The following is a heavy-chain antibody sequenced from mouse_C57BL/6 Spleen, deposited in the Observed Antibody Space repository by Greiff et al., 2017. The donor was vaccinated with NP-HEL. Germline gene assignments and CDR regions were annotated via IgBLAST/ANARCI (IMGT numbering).Heavy chain of an antibody. CDR2: ISYDGSN. V-gene: IGHV3-6*01. J-gene: IGHJ2*01. CDR3: ARGGLPRYFDY. Sequence: EVKLVESGPGLVKPSQSLSLTCSVTGYSITSGYYWNWIRQFPGNKLEWMGYISYDGSNNYNPSLKNRISITRDTSKNQFFLKLNSVTTEDTATYYCARGGLPRYFDYWGQGTTLTVSS. CDR1: GYSITSGYY. D-gene: IGHD2-2*01.